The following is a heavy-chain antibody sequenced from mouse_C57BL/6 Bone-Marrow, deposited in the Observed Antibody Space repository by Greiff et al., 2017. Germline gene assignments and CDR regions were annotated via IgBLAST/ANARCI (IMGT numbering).Heavy chain of an antibody. J-gene: IGHJ3*01. CDR2: IDPSDSYT. CDR3: ARGWRPWFAY. Sequence: QVQLQQPGAELVKPGASVKLSCKASGYTFTSYWMQWVKQRPGQGLEWIGEIDPSDSYTNYNQKFKGKATLTVDTSSSTAYMQLSSLTSEDSAVYYFARGWRPWFAYWGQGTLVTVSA. CDR1: GYTFTSYW. V-gene: IGHV1-50*01. D-gene: IGHD2-3*01.